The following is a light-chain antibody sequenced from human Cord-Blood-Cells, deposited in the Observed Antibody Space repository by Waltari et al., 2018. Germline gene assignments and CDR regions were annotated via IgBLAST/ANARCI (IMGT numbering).Light chain of an antibody. CDR3: QQRSNWPPRT. V-gene: IGKV3-11*01. CDR1: QSVSSY. J-gene: IGKJ4*01. Sequence: EIVLTQSPATLALSPGERATLSCRASQSVSSYLAWYQQKPGQAPRLLIYDASNRATGIPARFSGSGSGTDFTLTISSLEPADFAVYYCQQRSNWPPRTFGGGTKVEIK. CDR2: DAS.